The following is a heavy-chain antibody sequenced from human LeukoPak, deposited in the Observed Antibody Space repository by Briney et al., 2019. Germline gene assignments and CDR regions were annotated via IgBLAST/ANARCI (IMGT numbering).Heavy chain of an antibody. V-gene: IGHV4-59*08. CDR1: GGSISSYY. CDR3: ARQSITIFGVALDY. Sequence: KPSETLSLTCTVSGGSISSYYWSWIRQPPGKGLEWIGYIYYSGSTNYNPSLKSRVTISVDTSKNQFSLKLSSVTAADTAVYYCARQSITIFGVALDYWGQGTLVTVSS. CDR2: IYYSGST. J-gene: IGHJ4*02. D-gene: IGHD3-3*01.